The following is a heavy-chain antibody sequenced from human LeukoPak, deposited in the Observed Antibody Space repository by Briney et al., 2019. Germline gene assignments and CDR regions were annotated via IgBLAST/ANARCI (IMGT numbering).Heavy chain of an antibody. D-gene: IGHD3-22*01. V-gene: IGHV3-33*01. J-gene: IGHJ4*02. Sequence: PGESLRLSCTASGFTFSDYGMHWVRQPPGKGLEWVAIIWYDGSNKKYEDSVKGRFTISRDNSKNTLYLQMNSLRAEDTAVYYCARTDSPANYYDSTNYFDYWGQGTLVTVSS. CDR3: ARTDSPANYYDSTNYFDY. CDR1: GFTFSDYG. CDR2: IWYDGSNK.